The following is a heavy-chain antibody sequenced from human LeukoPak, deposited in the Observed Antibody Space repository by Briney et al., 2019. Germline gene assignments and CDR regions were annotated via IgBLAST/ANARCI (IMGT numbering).Heavy chain of an antibody. CDR2: IYTSGST. CDR1: GGSISSYY. Sequence: SETLSLTCTVSGGSISSYYWSWIRQPAGKGLEWIGRIYTSGSTNYNPSLKSRVTMSVDTSKNQFSLKLSSVTAADTAVYYCARESIAVADTAAFDIWGQGTMVTVSS. V-gene: IGHV4-4*07. D-gene: IGHD6-19*01. CDR3: ARESIAVADTAAFDI. J-gene: IGHJ3*02.